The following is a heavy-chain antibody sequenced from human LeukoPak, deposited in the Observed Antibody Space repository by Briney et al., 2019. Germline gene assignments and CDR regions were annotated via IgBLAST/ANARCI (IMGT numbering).Heavy chain of an antibody. Sequence: SQTLSLTCTVSGGSISSGSYYWSWIRQPAGKGLEWIGRIYTSGSTNYNPSLKSRVTISVDTSKNQFSLKLSSVTAADTAVYYCARGRGSSGWYGGFDYWGQGTLVTVSS. CDR3: ARGRGSSGWYGGFDY. D-gene: IGHD6-19*01. J-gene: IGHJ4*02. CDR2: IYTSGST. V-gene: IGHV4-61*02. CDR1: GGSISSGSYY.